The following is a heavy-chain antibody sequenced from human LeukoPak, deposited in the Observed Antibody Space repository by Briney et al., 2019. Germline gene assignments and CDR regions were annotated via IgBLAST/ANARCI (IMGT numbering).Heavy chain of an antibody. CDR2: ISYDGSNK. Sequence: PGGSLRLSCAASGFTFSSYAMHWVRQAPGKGLEWVAVISYDGSNKYYADSVKGRFTISRDNSKNTLYLQMNSLRAEDTAVYYCALEWSGDGFDIWGQGTMVTVSS. CDR3: ALEWSGDGFDI. J-gene: IGHJ3*02. D-gene: IGHD3-3*01. V-gene: IGHV3-30*14. CDR1: GFTFSSYA.